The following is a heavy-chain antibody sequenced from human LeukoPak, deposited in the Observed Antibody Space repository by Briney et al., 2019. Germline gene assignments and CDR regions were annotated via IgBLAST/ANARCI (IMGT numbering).Heavy chain of an antibody. V-gene: IGHV5-51*01. CDR2: IYPGDSDT. CDR1: GYTFSSNW. D-gene: IGHD1-26*01. CDR3: ARHRVGIYSRNHAFDI. Sequence: GESLKISCKGSGYTFSSNWIGWVRQLPGKGLEWMGIIYPGDSDTRYSPSFQGQVTISADKSSSTAYLQWSSLKASDTAMYYCARHRVGIYSRNHAFDIWGQGTMVTVSS. J-gene: IGHJ3*02.